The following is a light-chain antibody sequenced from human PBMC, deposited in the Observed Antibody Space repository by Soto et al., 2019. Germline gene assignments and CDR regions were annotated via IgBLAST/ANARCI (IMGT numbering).Light chain of an antibody. Sequence: EVVMRQSPATLSVSPGEGATLSCRASQGIGYTVAWYQHKPGQTPRLLIYDTSTRATGISDRCSGSGSGTDFTLTISRLEPEDFAVYYCQQYGSSPSFGGGTKVDI. CDR1: QGIGYT. CDR3: QQYGSSPS. V-gene: IGKV3-20*01. J-gene: IGKJ4*01. CDR2: DTS.